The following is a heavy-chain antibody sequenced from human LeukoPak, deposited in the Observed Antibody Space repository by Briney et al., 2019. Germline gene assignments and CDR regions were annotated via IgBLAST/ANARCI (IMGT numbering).Heavy chain of an antibody. CDR3: AKDHDSTGYSTSDY. CDR1: GFNLSSYV. CDR2: IKGTGRKT. V-gene: IGHV3-23*01. D-gene: IGHD3-22*01. Sequence: GGSLRLSRAASGFNLSSYVMTWVRQAPGKGLEWVSTIKGTGRKTFYADSVKGRFIISRDSSKNTLYLQMNNLTAEDTAVYFCAKDHDSTGYSTSDYWGQGTLVIVSS. J-gene: IGHJ4*02.